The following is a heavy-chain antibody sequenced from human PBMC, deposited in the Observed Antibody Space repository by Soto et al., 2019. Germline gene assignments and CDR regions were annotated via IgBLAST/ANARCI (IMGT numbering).Heavy chain of an antibody. CDR1: GGSFSGYY. CDR3: ARGRGYSGYDQGYYFDY. CDR2: INHSGST. Sequence: PSETLSLTCAVYGGSFSGYYWSWIRQPPGKGPEWIGEINHSGSTNYNPSLKSRVTISVDTSKNQFSLKLSSVTAADTAVYYCARGRGYSGYDQGYYFDYWGQGTLVTVSS. J-gene: IGHJ4*02. D-gene: IGHD5-12*01. V-gene: IGHV4-34*01.